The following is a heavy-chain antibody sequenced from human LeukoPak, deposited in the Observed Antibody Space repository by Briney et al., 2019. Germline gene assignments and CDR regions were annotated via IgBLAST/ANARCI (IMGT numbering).Heavy chain of an antibody. CDR3: AKGSVYGDYYFDY. V-gene: IGHV3-23*01. Sequence: PGGSLRLSCAASGFTFSGSAMHWVRQAPGEGLEWVSAISVSGGSTYYADSVKGRFTISRDNSKNTLFLQMSSLRAEDTALYYCAKGSVYGDYYFDYWGQGTLVTVSS. J-gene: IGHJ4*02. CDR2: ISVSGGST. CDR1: GFTFSGSA. D-gene: IGHD4-17*01.